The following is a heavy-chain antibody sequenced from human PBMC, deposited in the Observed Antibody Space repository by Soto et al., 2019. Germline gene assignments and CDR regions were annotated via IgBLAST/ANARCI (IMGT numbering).Heavy chain of an antibody. J-gene: IGHJ3*02. CDR2: IIPIFGTA. V-gene: IGHV1-69*01. CDR1: GGTFSSYA. D-gene: IGHD3-22*01. Sequence: QVQLVQSGAEVKKPGSSVKVSCKASGGTFSSYAISWVRQAPGQGLEWMGGIIPIFGTANYAQKFQGRVKITADESTSTSYMELISLRAEDTAVYYCARAPTYYYDSSGFGAFDIWGQGTMVTVSS. CDR3: ARAPTYYYDSSGFGAFDI.